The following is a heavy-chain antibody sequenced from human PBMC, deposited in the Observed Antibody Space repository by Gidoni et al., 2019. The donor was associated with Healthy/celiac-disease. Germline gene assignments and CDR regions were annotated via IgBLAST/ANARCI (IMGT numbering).Heavy chain of an antibody. CDR3: ASLQDTAMVTFDY. CDR1: GGSISSSSYY. Sequence: QLQLQESGPGLVKPSETLSLTCTVSGGSISSSSYYWGWIRQPPGKGLEWIGSIYYSGSTYYNPSLKSRVTISVDTSKNQFSLKLSSVTAADTAVYYCASLQDTAMVTFDYWGQGTLVTVSS. CDR2: IYYSGST. D-gene: IGHD5-18*01. V-gene: IGHV4-39*01. J-gene: IGHJ4*02.